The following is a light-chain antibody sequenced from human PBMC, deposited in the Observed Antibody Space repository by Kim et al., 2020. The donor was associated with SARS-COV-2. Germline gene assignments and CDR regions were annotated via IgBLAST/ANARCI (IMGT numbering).Light chain of an antibody. V-gene: IGLV4-69*01. CDR3: QTRGTEIYGI. Sequence: SVRITGTLSSGHSSYAIAWQKQQPGKGPRQLMKLSSYGRPNQGDGIPARFAGSSAGAGRYPTIPSVESEDEADYYCQTRGTEIYGIFGGGTQLTVL. CDR2: LSSYGRP. CDR1: SGHSSYA. J-gene: IGLJ2*01.